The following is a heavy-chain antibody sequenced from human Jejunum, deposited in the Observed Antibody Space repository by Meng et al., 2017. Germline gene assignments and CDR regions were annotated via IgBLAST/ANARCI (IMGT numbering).Heavy chain of an antibody. D-gene: IGHD5-18*01. J-gene: IGHJ4*02. CDR3: PREIGGYSYGYVDY. CDR1: GGTLSSHA. V-gene: IGHV1-69*01. CDR2: INPIFGTA. Sequence: QVQLVQSGAEVKKPGSSVKVSCKASGGTLSSHAISWVRQAPGQGLEWMGEINPIFGTANYAQKFQGRVSITADESTSTAYMELSSLRSEDTAVYYCPREIGGYSYGYVDYWGQGTLVTVSS.